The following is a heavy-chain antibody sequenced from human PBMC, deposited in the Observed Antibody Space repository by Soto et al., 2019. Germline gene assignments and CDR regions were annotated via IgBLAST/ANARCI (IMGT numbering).Heavy chain of an antibody. Sequence: QVQLQEAGPGLVKPSEALSLTCTVSGGSVNSDSYYWTWIRQPPGKRLEWIGSLYYSGSTNYNPSQKSRVTISVDASKTPFSLKLSPATAADTALYFCARESREIRSSGGLDVFGQGATVTVAS. J-gene: IGHJ6*02. CDR2: LYYSGST. CDR1: GGSVNSDSYY. D-gene: IGHD1-26*01. V-gene: IGHV4-61*01. CDR3: ARESREIRSSGGLDV.